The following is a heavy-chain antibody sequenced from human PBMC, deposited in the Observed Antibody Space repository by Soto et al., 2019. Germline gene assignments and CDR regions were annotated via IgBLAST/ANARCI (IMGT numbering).Heavy chain of an antibody. CDR3: TRKTPPTGMEV. Sequence: GGSLRLSCAASGFTLSNYDIHWVRQATGEGLAWVSGIGSGGDTHYEDSVKGRFTISRENGKNSLYLQMNNLRVGDTAVYYCTRKTPPTGMEVWGQGATVTVSS. J-gene: IGHJ6*02. V-gene: IGHV3-13*01. D-gene: IGHD3-9*01. CDR1: GFTLSNYD. CDR2: IGSGGDT.